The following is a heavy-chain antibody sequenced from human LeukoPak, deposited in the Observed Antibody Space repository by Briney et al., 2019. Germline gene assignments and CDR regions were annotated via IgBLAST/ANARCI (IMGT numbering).Heavy chain of an antibody. D-gene: IGHD6-13*01. CDR2: INHSGST. CDR1: GGSFSGYY. Sequence: SETLSLTCAVYGGSFSGYYWSWIRQPPGKGLEWIGEINHSGSTNYKSSLKSRVTISVDTSKNQFSLKLSSVTAADTAVYYCARHHSCSWGGAWFDPWGQGTLVTVSS. V-gene: IGHV4-34*01. J-gene: IGHJ5*02. CDR3: ARHHSCSWGGAWFDP.